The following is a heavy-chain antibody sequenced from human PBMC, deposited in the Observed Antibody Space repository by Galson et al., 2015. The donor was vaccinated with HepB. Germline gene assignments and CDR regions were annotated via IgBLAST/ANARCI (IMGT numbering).Heavy chain of an antibody. CDR3: ARDGDLYPSGYDYRGGFDAFDI. D-gene: IGHD5-12*01. V-gene: IGHV3-33*01. J-gene: IGHJ3*02. CDR2: IWYDGSNK. CDR1: GFTFSSYG. Sequence: SLRLSCAASGFTFSSYGMHWVRQAPGKGLEWVAVIWYDGSNKYYADSVKGRFTISRDNSKNTLYLQMNSLRAEDTAVYYCARDGDLYPSGYDYRGGFDAFDIWGQGTMVTVSS.